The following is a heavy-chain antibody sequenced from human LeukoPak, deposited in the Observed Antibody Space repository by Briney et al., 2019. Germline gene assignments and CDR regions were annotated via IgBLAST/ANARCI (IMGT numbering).Heavy chain of an antibody. Sequence: ASVKVSCKASGYTFTSYGISWVRQAPGQGLEWMGWINPNSGGTNYAQKFQGRVTMTRDTSISTDYMELSRLRSDDTAVYYCASNRNYDFWSGPDYYMDVWGQGTLVTVSS. D-gene: IGHD3-3*01. V-gene: IGHV1-2*02. CDR3: ASNRNYDFWSGPDYYMDV. CDR1: GYTFTSYG. J-gene: IGHJ4*02. CDR2: INPNSGGT.